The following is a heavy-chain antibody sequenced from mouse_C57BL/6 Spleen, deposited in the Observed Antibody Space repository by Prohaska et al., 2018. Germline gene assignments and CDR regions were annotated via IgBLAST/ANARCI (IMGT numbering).Heavy chain of an antibody. D-gene: IGHD2-4*01. V-gene: IGHV1-55*01. CDR3: ARRDYDWFAY. CDR2: IYTGSGST. Sequence: TWVKQRPGQGLEWIGDIYTGSGSTNYNEKVKSTATLTVDTSSSTAYMQLSSLTSEESAVYYGARRDYDWFAYWGQGTLVTVSA. J-gene: IGHJ3*01.